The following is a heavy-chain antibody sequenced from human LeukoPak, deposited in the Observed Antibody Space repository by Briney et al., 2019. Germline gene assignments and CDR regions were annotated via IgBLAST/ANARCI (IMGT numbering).Heavy chain of an antibody. Sequence: GRSLRLSCAVSEFTFSAYAMHWVRQAPGKGLEWVAVISFDGSNKYYADSVKGRFTISRDISKNAVYLQMNSLRAEDTAVYYCARDSYGDANFDSWGQGTLVTVS. D-gene: IGHD4-17*01. CDR1: EFTFSAYA. V-gene: IGHV3-30*14. J-gene: IGHJ4*02. CDR2: ISFDGSNK. CDR3: ARDSYGDANFDS.